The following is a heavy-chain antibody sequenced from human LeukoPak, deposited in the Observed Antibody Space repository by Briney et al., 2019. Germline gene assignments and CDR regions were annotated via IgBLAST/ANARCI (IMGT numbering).Heavy chain of an antibody. CDR2: IQYSGST. J-gene: IGHJ4*02. CDR3: ARHGGRFFYDSSGQIFDY. CDR1: GGSISSSSYY. V-gene: IGHV4-39*01. D-gene: IGHD3-22*01. Sequence: SETLSHTCTVSGGSISSSSYYWGWIRQPPGKGLEWIGSIQYSGSTYYNPSLKSRVTISEDTSKRQFSLKLSSVTAADTAVYYCARHGGRFFYDSSGQIFDYWGQGTLVTVSS.